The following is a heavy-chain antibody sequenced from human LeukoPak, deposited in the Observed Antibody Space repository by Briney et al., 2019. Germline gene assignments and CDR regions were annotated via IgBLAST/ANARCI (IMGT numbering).Heavy chain of an antibody. V-gene: IGHV3-43*02. J-gene: IGHJ4*02. Sequence: PGGSLRLSCAASGFTFDDYAMHWVRQAPGKGLEWVSLISGGGGSTYYADSVKGRFTISRDNSKNSLYLQMNRLRTEDTALYYYAKDKGGVLMEYAMVVWGQGTPVTVSS. CDR3: AKDKGGVLMEYAMVV. CDR1: GFTFDDYA. D-gene: IGHD2-8*01. CDR2: ISGGGGST.